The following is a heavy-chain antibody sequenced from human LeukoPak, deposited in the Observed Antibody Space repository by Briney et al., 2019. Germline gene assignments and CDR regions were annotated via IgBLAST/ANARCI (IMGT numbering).Heavy chain of an antibody. V-gene: IGHV1-24*01. CDR1: GYTLTDFS. D-gene: IGHD2-21*02. CDR3: ATVVVTAPGEDYFDY. Sequence: AAVKVSCNVSGYTLTDFSMQWVRQAPGTRLESMGGFDPEDGETIYAQKFQGRVTMTEDTSTDTAYMELSSLRSEDTAVYYCATVVVTAPGEDYFDYWGQGTLVTVSS. J-gene: IGHJ4*02. CDR2: FDPEDGET.